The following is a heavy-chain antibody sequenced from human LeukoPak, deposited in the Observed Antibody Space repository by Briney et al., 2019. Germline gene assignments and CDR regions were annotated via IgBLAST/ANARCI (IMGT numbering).Heavy chain of an antibody. D-gene: IGHD3-16*01. Sequence: GGSLRLSCAASGFSFSGSGMHWVRQSPGKGPEWVAFIRYDESVKSYANSVKGRFTGSRDNSKNTLFLQMNNLRAEDTAAYYCARDLPGGAKAFNIWGLGTMVIVSS. CDR2: IRYDESVK. CDR1: GFSFSGSG. J-gene: IGHJ3*02. V-gene: IGHV3-30*02. CDR3: ARDLPGGAKAFNI.